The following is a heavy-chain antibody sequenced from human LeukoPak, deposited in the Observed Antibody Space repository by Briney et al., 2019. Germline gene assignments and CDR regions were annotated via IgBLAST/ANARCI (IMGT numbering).Heavy chain of an antibody. J-gene: IGHJ4*02. CDR3: ARGRLRYFLDY. Sequence: ASVKVSCKSSGYTFTGYYMHWVRQAPGQGLEWMGWINPNSGGTNYIQKFQGRVTITRDTSISTAYMELSRLRSDDTAVYYCARGRLRYFLDYWGQGILVTVSS. V-gene: IGHV1-2*02. CDR1: GYTFTGYY. D-gene: IGHD2-21*02. CDR2: INPNSGGT.